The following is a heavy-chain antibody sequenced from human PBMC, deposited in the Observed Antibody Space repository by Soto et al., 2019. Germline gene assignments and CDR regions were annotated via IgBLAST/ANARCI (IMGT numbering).Heavy chain of an antibody. CDR1: GFTFSSYA. J-gene: IGHJ4*02. CDR2: ISGSDGST. Sequence: EVHLLESGGGLVQPGGSLRLSCAASGFTFSSYAMSWVRQAPGKGLEWVSGISGSDGSTYYADSVKGRFTISRDNSKKTLYVQMNRLRAEDTAVYYWAKLSLIPYYYDRSGRYFDYWGQGTLVTVSS. V-gene: IGHV3-23*01. D-gene: IGHD3-22*01. CDR3: AKLSLIPYYYDRSGRYFDY.